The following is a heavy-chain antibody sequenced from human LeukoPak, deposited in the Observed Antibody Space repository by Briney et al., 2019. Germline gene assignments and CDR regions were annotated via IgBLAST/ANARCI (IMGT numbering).Heavy chain of an antibody. CDR1: GYTFTSYG. V-gene: IGHV1-18*01. D-gene: IGHD6-19*01. Sequence: ASVEVSCKASGYTFTSYGISWVRQAPGQGLEWMGWISAYNGNTNYAQRLQGRVTMTTDTSTSTAYMELRSLRSDDTAVYYCARDKDSSGWSYYYYYGMDVWGQGTTVTVSS. CDR3: ARDKDSSGWSYYYYYGMDV. J-gene: IGHJ6*02. CDR2: ISAYNGNT.